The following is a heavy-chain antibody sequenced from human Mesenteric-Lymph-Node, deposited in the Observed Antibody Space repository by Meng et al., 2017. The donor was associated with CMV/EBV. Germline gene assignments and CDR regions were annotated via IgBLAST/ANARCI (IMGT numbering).Heavy chain of an antibody. J-gene: IGHJ4*02. V-gene: IGHV4-34*01. CDR3: ARGSSYDILTGYFDY. CDR2: INHSGST. D-gene: IGHD3-9*01. Sequence: QVHVPQGGAGLLKPSETLSVTCAVYGGSFSGYYWNWIRQSPEKGLEWIGEINHSGSTTYNPSFTSRIIISVDTSTNQISLNMSSVTAADTAVYYCARGSSYDILTGYFDYWGQGALVTVSS. CDR1: GGSFSGYY.